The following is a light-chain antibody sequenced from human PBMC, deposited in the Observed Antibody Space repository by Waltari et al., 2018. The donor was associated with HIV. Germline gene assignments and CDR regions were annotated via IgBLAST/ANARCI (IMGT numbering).Light chain of an antibody. CDR2: LAS. CDR3: QQYYGESFT. Sequence: IVMTKSPDSLAVALGERATITCKSSQSILYNSKSKNYFAWYQQRPGEPTKSLIYLASIREGEGPDRFRGSGCGTDITLTSSSLRSEDVAVYYCQQYYGESFTLGPGTRLEI. V-gene: IGKV4-1*01. CDR1: QSILYNSKSKNY. J-gene: IGKJ2*01.